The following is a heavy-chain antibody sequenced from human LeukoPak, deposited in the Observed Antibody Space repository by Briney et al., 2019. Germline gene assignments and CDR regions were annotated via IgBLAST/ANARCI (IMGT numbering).Heavy chain of an antibody. V-gene: IGHV3-64*01. Sequence: PGGSLRLSCAASGFTFSSYAMHWVRQAPGKGLEYVSAISSNGGSTYYANSVKGRFTISRDNSKNTLYLQMGSLRAEDMAVYYCARRGYGSFDYWGQGPLVTVSS. CDR3: ARRGYGSFDY. D-gene: IGHD4-17*01. J-gene: IGHJ4*02. CDR1: GFTFSSYA. CDR2: ISSNGGST.